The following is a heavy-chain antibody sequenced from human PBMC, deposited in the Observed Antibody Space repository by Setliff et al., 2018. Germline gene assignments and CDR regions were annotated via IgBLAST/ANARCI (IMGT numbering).Heavy chain of an antibody. D-gene: IGHD1-26*01. CDR3: ARSPPNRGVGQGHHMDV. Sequence: ASVKVSCKASGYIFNTFGINWMRRAPGQGLEWIGWISPYNGDTKYAQNLQGRVTLTTDTSTSTAYVEVRSLRSDDTAVYYCARSPPNRGVGQGHHMDVWGKGTTVTVAS. V-gene: IGHV1-18*01. CDR2: ISPYNGDT. J-gene: IGHJ6*03. CDR1: GYIFNTFG.